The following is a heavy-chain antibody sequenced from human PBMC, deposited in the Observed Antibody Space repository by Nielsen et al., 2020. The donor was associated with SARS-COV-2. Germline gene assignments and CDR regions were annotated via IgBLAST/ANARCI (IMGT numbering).Heavy chain of an antibody. Sequence: ASVKVSCKASGYTFTNYGISWVRQAHGQGLEWMGWISAHNGNTKYVQKLQGRVTMTKDTSTSTAHMELRSLRSDDTAVYYCARGTGEDYWGQGTLVTVSS. CDR1: GYTFTNYG. V-gene: IGHV1-18*01. D-gene: IGHD3/OR15-3a*01. CDR2: ISAHNGNT. CDR3: ARGTGEDY. J-gene: IGHJ4*02.